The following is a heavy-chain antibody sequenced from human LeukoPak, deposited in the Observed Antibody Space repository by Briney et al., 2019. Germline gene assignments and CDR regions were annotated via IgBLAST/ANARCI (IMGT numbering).Heavy chain of an antibody. CDR1: GGSFSSEA. J-gene: IGHJ4*02. D-gene: IGHD2-15*01. CDR2: IILIFGTA. CDR3: GRKAGDCGGGSCYSIDY. Sequence: SVKVSCKAFGGSFSSEAISWVRQAPGQGLEWMGGIILIFGTATYAQKFQGRVTITTDESTNTAYMEVSSLRSEDTAVYYCGRKAGDCGGGSCYSIDYWGQGTLVTVSS. V-gene: IGHV1-69*05.